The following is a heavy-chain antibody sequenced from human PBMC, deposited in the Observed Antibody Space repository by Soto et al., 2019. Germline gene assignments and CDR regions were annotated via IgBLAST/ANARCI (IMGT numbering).Heavy chain of an antibody. D-gene: IGHD3-10*01. J-gene: IGHJ5*02. CDR2: ISAYNGNT. Sequence: ASVKVSCKASGYTFTSYGISWVRQAPGQGLEWMGWISAYNGNTNYAQKLQGRVTMTTDTSTSTAYMELRSLRSDDTAVYYCAREGITMVRGVWFDPWGQGTLVTVSS. CDR1: GYTFTSYG. CDR3: AREGITMVRGVWFDP. V-gene: IGHV1-18*01.